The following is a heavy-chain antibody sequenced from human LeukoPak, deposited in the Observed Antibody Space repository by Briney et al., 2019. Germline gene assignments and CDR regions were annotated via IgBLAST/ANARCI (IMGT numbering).Heavy chain of an antibody. CDR3: ARREMIVGEAVDY. D-gene: IGHD3-22*01. V-gene: IGHV1-69*05. J-gene: IGHJ4*02. CDR2: IIPIFGTA. CDR1: GGTFSSYA. Sequence: SVKVSCRASGGTFSSYAISWVRQAPGQGLEWMGRIIPIFGTANYAQKFQGRVTITTDESTSTAYMELSSLRPEDTAVYYCARREMIVGEAVDYWGQGTLVTVSS.